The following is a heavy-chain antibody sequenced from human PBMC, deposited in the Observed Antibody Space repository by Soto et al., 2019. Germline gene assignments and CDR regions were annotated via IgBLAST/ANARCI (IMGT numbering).Heavy chain of an antibody. CDR2: VYYRGRS. J-gene: IGHJ4*02. D-gene: IGHD4-17*01. CDR3: VSQRTTVATQAYFDY. CDR1: GGSVTNSSYY. V-gene: IGHV4-39*01. Sequence: SETLSLTCTVSGGSVTNSSYYWGWLRQSPGKELEWIGSVYYRGRSYSKSSVKSRVTISVDTSKNRFSLSLNSVTASDTAVYFCVSQRTTVATQAYFDYWGPGDLVPVSS.